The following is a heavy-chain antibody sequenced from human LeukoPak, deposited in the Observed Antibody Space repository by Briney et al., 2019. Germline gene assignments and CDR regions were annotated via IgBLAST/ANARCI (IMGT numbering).Heavy chain of an antibody. J-gene: IGHJ4*02. CDR3: VTFGISWLDSY. D-gene: IGHD2-15*01. CDR1: GFAFSDYY. Sequence: KPGGSLRLSCAASGFAFSDYYMCWIRQAPGKGLEWVSYIRSSGSTIYYADSVKGRFTIPRDNAKNTLYLQMNGLRAEDTAVYYCVTFGISWLDSYWGQGTLVTVSS. V-gene: IGHV3-11*04. CDR2: IRSSGSTI.